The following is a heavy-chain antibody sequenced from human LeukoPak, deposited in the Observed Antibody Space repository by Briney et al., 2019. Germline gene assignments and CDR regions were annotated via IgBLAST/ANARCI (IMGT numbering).Heavy chain of an antibody. CDR1: GFTFSSYG. D-gene: IGHD3-22*01. J-gene: IGHJ4*02. V-gene: IGHV3-30*02. CDR3: AKDPSLYYYDSSGNFDY. CDR2: IRYDGSNK. Sequence: SGGSLRLSCAASGFTFSSYGMHWVRQAPGKGLEWVAFIRYDGSNKYYADSVKGRFTISRDNSKNTLYLQMNSLRAEDTAVYYCAKDPSLYYYDSSGNFDYWGQGTLVTVSS.